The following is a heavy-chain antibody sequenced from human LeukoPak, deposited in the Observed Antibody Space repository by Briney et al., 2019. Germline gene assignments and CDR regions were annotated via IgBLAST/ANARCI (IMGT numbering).Heavy chain of an antibody. Sequence: GGSLRLSCAASGFTFSSYAMHWVRQAPGKGLEWVAVISYDGSNKYYADSVKGRFTISRDNSKITLYLQMNSLRAEDTAVYYCARGSGSISYFDYWGQGTLVTVSS. J-gene: IGHJ4*02. D-gene: IGHD3-22*01. CDR2: ISYDGSNK. V-gene: IGHV3-30*04. CDR3: ARGSGSISYFDY. CDR1: GFTFSSYA.